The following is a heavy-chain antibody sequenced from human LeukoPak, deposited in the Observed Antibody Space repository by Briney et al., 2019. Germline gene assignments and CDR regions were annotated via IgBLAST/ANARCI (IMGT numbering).Heavy chain of an antibody. CDR1: GGSISSGNYY. D-gene: IGHD3-22*01. Sequence: SETLSLTCTVSGGSISSGNYYCSWIRQPAGKGLEWIGRINTSGSTNYNPSLKSRVTVSVDTSKNQFSLRLSSVTAADTAVYYCARDYYDSSGYLPFRYWGQGTLVTVSS. J-gene: IGHJ4*02. CDR3: ARDYYDSSGYLPFRY. CDR2: INTSGST. V-gene: IGHV4-61*02.